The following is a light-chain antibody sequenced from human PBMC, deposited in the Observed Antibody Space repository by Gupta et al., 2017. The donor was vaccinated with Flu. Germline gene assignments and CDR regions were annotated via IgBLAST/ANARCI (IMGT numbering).Light chain of an antibody. Sequence: HSALTQPASVSGSPGQSITISCTGTSSDVGRSDSVSWYQQHPGKAPKLLIYDVSNRPSGVSSRFSGSKSGNTASLTISGLQAEDETDYYCSSYTSISTFYVFGTGTKVTVL. CDR1: SSDVGRSDS. CDR2: DVS. CDR3: SSYTSISTFYV. V-gene: IGLV2-14*01. J-gene: IGLJ1*01.